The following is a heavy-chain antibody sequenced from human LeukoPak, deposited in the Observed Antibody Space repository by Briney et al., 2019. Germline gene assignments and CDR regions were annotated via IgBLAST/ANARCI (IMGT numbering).Heavy chain of an antibody. CDR1: GFTFSSYG. CDR2: INSDGSST. J-gene: IGHJ2*01. V-gene: IGHV3-74*01. CDR3: ARDLGIGSVSSGPESWYSDL. Sequence: GGSLRLSCAASGFTFSSYGMHWVRQAPGKGLVWVSRINSDGSSTSYADSVKGRFTISRDNAKNTLYLQMNSLRAEDTAVYYCARDLGIGSVSSGPESWYSDLWGRGTLVTVSS. D-gene: IGHD6-19*01.